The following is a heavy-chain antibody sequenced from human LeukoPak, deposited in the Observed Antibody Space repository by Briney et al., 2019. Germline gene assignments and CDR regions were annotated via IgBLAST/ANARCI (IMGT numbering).Heavy chain of an antibody. Sequence: GASVKVSCKASGGTFSSYAISWVRQAPGQGLEWMGGIIPIFGTANYAQKFQGRVTITADESTSTAYMDLSSLRSEDTAVYYCARDPVGRWYFDYWGQGTLVTVSS. CDR3: ARDPVGRWYFDY. V-gene: IGHV1-69*01. CDR2: IIPIFGTA. J-gene: IGHJ4*02. CDR1: GGTFSSYA. D-gene: IGHD2-15*01.